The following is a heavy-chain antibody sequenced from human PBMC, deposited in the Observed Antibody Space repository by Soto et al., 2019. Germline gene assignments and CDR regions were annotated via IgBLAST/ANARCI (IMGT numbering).Heavy chain of an antibody. J-gene: IGHJ4*02. Sequence: GGSLRLSCAASGFTVSSNYMSWVRQAPGKGLEWVSVIYSGGSTYYADSVKGRFTISRDNSKNTLYLQMNSLRAEDTAVYYCARGWTTVTTSAGDFDYWGQGTLVTVSS. CDR2: IYSGGST. D-gene: IGHD4-17*01. CDR3: ARGWTTVTTSAGDFDY. V-gene: IGHV3-66*01. CDR1: GFTVSSNY.